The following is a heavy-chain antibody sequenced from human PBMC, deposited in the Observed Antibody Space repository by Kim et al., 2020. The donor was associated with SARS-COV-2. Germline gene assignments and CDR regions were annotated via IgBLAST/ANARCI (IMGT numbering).Heavy chain of an antibody. Sequence: GGSLRLSCAASGFTFSSYAMSWVRQAPGKGLEWVSAISGSGGSTYYADSVKGRFTISRDNSKNTLYLQMNSLRAEDTAVYYCAKDLGLVVVAATFSWGQGTLVTVSS. J-gene: IGHJ5*02. D-gene: IGHD2-15*01. V-gene: IGHV3-23*01. CDR1: GFTFSSYA. CDR3: AKDLGLVVVAATFS. CDR2: ISGSGGST.